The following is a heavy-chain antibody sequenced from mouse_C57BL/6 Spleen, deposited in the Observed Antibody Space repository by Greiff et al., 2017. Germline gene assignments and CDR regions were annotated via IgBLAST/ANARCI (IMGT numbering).Heavy chain of an antibody. V-gene: IGHV7-3*01. CDR2: IRNKANGYTT. J-gene: IGHJ3*01. Sequence: EVQVVESGGGLVQPGGSLSLSCAASGFTFTDYYMSWVRQPPGKALEWLGFIRNKANGYTTEYSASVKGRFTISRDNSQSILYLQMNALRAEDSATYYCARYRAYGGFAYWGQGTLVTVSA. CDR1: GFTFTDYY. D-gene: IGHD6-5*01. CDR3: ARYRAYGGFAY.